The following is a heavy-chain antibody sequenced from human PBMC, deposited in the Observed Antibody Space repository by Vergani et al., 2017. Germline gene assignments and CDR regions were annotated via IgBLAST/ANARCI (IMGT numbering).Heavy chain of an antibody. V-gene: IGHV1-69*01. D-gene: IGHD3-22*01. J-gene: IGHJ3*02. CDR2: IIPIFGTA. CDR1: GGTFSSYA. Sequence: QVQLVQSGAEVKKPGSSVKVSCKASGGTFSSYAISGVRQAPGQGLEWMGGIIPIFGTANYAQKFQGRVTITADESTSTAYMELSSLRSEDTAVYYCARFNYYDSSGYYDAFDIWGQGTMVTVSS. CDR3: ARFNYYDSSGYYDAFDI.